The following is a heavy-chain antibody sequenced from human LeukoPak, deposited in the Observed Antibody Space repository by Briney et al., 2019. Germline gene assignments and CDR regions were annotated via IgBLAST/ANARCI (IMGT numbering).Heavy chain of an antibody. CDR2: ISWNSGNI. V-gene: IGHV3-9*01. D-gene: IGHD5-24*01. CDR3: AKVLDGYNDYFEY. Sequence: PGGSLRLSCAASGFTFDDYAMHWVRQAPGKGLEWVSGISWNSGNIGYADSVKGRFTISRDNAKNSLYLQMNNLRAEDTALYYCAKVLDGYNDYFEYWGQGTLVTVSS. CDR1: GFTFDDYA. J-gene: IGHJ4*02.